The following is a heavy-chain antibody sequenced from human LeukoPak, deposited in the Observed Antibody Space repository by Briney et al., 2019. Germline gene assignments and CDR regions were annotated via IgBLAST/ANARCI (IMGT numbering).Heavy chain of an antibody. V-gene: IGHV4-59*01. Sequence: PSETLSLTCTVSGGSISSYYWSWIRQPPGKGLEWIGYIYYSGSTNYNPSLKSRVTISVDTSKNQFSLKLSSVTAADTAVYYCARGAHYGSGSYYIAHYFDYWGQGTLVTVSS. J-gene: IGHJ4*02. CDR2: IYYSGST. CDR1: GGSISSYY. D-gene: IGHD3-10*01. CDR3: ARGAHYGSGSYYIAHYFDY.